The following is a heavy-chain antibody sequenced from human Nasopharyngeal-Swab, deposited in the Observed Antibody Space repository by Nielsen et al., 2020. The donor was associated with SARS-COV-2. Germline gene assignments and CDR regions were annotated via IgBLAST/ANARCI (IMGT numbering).Heavy chain of an antibody. D-gene: IGHD2-8*01. J-gene: IGHJ6*02. CDR2: IYYSGST. Sequence: SETLSLTCSVSDGSMNSYYWNWIRQSPGKGLEWIGHIYYSGSTNSNPSLKSRVTISVDTSRNQFSLKLSSVTAADTAVYYCARHGADCTNGVCQTYFYFRMDVWGQGTTVSVSS. V-gene: IGHV4-59*08. CDR1: DGSMNSYY. CDR3: ARHGADCTNGVCQTYFYFRMDV.